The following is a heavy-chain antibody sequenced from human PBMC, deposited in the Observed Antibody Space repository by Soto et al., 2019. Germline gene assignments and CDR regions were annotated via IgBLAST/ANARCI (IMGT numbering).Heavy chain of an antibody. V-gene: IGHV4-39*01. CDR2: IFHTGAT. CDR3: ARRRIVPTTNFDY. J-gene: IGHJ4*02. CDR1: GGAITRSSLS. D-gene: IGHD1-26*01. Sequence: SETLSLTCTVSGGAITRSSLSWGWTRLPPGKGLESIGHIFHTGATYYNPTLRSRLRMSVDTSKNQFSLNLSSVTATDTAVYYCARRRIVPTTNFDYWGQRTLVTVSS.